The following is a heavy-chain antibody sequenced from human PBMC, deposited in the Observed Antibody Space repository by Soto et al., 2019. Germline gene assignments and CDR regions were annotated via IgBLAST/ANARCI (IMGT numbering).Heavy chain of an antibody. J-gene: IGHJ6*03. V-gene: IGHV3-74*01. CDR2: IIGNGNST. CDR1: EFTFGRCG. CDR3: ARGLRYYMDV. Sequence: GGSLRLSCAASEFTFGRCGMNWVRQAPGKGLVWVALIIGNGNSTSYADSVKGRFTISRDNAKNTLYLQMNSLRAEDTAVYYCARGLRYYMDVWGKGTTVTVSS.